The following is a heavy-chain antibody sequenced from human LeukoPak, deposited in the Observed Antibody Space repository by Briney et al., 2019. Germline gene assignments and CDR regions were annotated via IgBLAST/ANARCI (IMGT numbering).Heavy chain of an antibody. CDR2: ISGSGGST. Sequence: GGSLRLSCAASGFTFSSYAMSWVRQAPGKGLEWVSAISGSGGSTYYADSVKGRFTISRDNSKNTLYLQMNSPRAEDTAVYYCAKNRRVVVAATLDYWGQGTLVTVSS. V-gene: IGHV3-23*01. CDR3: AKNRRVVVAATLDY. D-gene: IGHD2-15*01. CDR1: GFTFSSYA. J-gene: IGHJ4*02.